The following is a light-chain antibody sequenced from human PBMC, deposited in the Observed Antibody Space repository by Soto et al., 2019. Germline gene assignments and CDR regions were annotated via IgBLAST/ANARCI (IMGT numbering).Light chain of an antibody. CDR2: AAS. J-gene: IGKJ4*01. Sequence: DLQMTQSPSSLSASVGDKVTITCRASRDISDYLNWFQHKPGRAPKLLIYAASTLQVGVPTRFRGSGSASGTHYPLTITSLQPEDSATYYCQQSYSPPLTFGGGTRVEI. V-gene: IGKV1-39*01. CDR1: RDISDY. CDR3: QQSYSPPLT.